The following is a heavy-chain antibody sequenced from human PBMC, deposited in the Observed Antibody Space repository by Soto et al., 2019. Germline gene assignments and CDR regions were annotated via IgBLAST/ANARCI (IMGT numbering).Heavy chain of an antibody. CDR2: IWYDGSNK. V-gene: IGHV3-33*01. J-gene: IGHJ4*02. CDR3: ATEPPNDFWSGYIDY. Sequence: QVQLVESGGGVVQPGRSLRLSCAASGFTFSSYGMHWVRQAPGKGLEWVAVIWYDGSNKYYADSVKGRFTISRDNSKNTLYLQMNSLRAEDTAVYYCATEPPNDFWSGYIDYWGQGTLVTVSS. D-gene: IGHD3-3*01. CDR1: GFTFSSYG.